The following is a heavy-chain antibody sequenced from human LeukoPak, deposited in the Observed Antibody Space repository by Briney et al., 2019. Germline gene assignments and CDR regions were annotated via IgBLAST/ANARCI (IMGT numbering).Heavy chain of an antibody. Sequence: GGSLRLSCAASGFTFNTYWMHWVRQAPGKGLVWVSRINSDGSSTSYVDSVTGRFTISRDNAKNTLYLQMNSLRAEDTAVYYCARDDYGARQYYYGMDVWGQGTTVTISS. D-gene: IGHD4-17*01. CDR3: ARDDYGARQYYYGMDV. CDR2: INSDGSST. J-gene: IGHJ6*02. CDR1: GFTFNTYW. V-gene: IGHV3-74*01.